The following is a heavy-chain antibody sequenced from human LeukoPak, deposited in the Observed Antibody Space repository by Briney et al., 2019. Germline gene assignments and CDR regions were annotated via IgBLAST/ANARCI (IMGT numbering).Heavy chain of an antibody. CDR1: GFTFSSYA. CDR3: AKADLDTSHFWTRYYYYGMDV. V-gene: IGHV3-30-3*01. D-gene: IGHD3-3*02. Sequence: GGSLRLSCAASGFTFSSYAMHWVRQAPGKGLEWVAVISYDGSNKYYADSVKGRFTISRDNSKNTLYLQMNSLRAEDTAVYYCAKADLDTSHFWTRYYYYGMDVWGQGTTVTVSS. CDR2: ISYDGSNK. J-gene: IGHJ6*02.